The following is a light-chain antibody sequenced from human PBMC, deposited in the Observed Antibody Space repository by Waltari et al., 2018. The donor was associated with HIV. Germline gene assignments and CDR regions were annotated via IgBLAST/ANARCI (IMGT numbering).Light chain of an antibody. CDR3: QQYGGSSFT. Sequence: EIVLTQSPGTLSLSPGERATLSCRASQRVSNNYLAWYQQKPGQAPRRLIDGASSRATGSPDRCSGSGYGTDVTLTISRLEPEDFAVYYCQQYGGSSFTLGPGTKVDIK. J-gene: IGKJ3*01. V-gene: IGKV3-20*01. CDR2: GAS. CDR1: QRVSNNY.